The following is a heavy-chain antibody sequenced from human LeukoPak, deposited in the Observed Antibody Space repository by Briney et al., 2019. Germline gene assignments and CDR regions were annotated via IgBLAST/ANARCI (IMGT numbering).Heavy chain of an antibody. CDR3: ARDMLSNGLFDY. J-gene: IGHJ4*02. Sequence: ASVKVSCKASGYTFTSYGISWVRQAPGQGLEWMGWISAYNGNTNYAQKLQGRVTMTTDTSTSTDYMELRSLRSDDTAVYYCARDMLSNGLFDYWGQGTLVTVSS. CDR1: GYTFTSYG. V-gene: IGHV1-18*01. CDR2: ISAYNGNT. D-gene: IGHD3-10*02.